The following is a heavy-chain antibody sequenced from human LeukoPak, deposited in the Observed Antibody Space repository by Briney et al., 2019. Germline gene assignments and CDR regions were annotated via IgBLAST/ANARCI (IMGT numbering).Heavy chain of an antibody. Sequence: GGSLRLSCAASGFTFSNYAMSWVRQAPGKGLEWVSGIRDSGGSTYYADSVKGRFTITRDNSKNTLYLQMNSLRAEDTAVYYCAKSRGYNYGLSADYWGQGTLVTVSS. J-gene: IGHJ4*02. V-gene: IGHV3-23*01. CDR1: GFTFSNYA. CDR3: AKSRGYNYGLSADY. D-gene: IGHD5-18*01. CDR2: IRDSGGST.